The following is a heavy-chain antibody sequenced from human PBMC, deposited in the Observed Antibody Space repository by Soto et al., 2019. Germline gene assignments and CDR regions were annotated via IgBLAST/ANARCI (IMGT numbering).Heavy chain of an antibody. CDR1: GYVFTTYW. J-gene: IGHJ6*02. Sequence: GESLKISCQGSGYVFTTYWINWVRQVPGKGLEWMGRIDPSDSYTDYSPSFQGHVTISADRSISTAYLQWSSLEASDTAMYYCASTGLAPSRSYYYYGMDVRGQGTTVTVSS. V-gene: IGHV5-10-1*01. CDR3: ASTGLAPSRSYYYYGMDV. CDR2: IDPSDSYT.